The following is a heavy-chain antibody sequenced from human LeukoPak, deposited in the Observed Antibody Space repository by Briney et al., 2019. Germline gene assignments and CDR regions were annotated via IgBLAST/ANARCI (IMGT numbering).Heavy chain of an antibody. J-gene: IGHJ4*02. V-gene: IGHV4-39*01. Sequence: SETLSLTCTVSGGSISTSSHYWGWIRQPPGKGLEWIGSIYHSGSTYYNPSLKSRVTISVDTSKNQFSLKLSSVTAADTAVYYCARQFRAYFDYWGQGTLVTVSS. CDR3: ARQFRAYFDY. CDR2: IYHSGST. CDR1: GGSISTSSHY.